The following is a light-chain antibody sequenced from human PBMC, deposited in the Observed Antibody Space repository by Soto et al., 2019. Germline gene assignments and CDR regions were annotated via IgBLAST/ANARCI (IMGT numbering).Light chain of an antibody. V-gene: IGKV1-33*01. J-gene: IGKJ4*01. CDR3: QQYDNLLLT. Sequence: DIQMTQSPSSLSASVGDRVTITCQASQDISNYLNWYQQKPGKAPKLLIYDASNFETEVPSRFSGSGSGTDFTFTISSLQPEDIATYYCQQYDNLLLTFGGGTKVEIK. CDR1: QDISNY. CDR2: DAS.